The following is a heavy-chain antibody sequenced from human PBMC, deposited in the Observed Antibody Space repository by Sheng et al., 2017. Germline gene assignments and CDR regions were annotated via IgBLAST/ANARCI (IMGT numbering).Heavy chain of an antibody. CDR3: ARIYCSSTSCLYNWFDP. CDR2: IIPIFETA. Sequence: QVQLVQSGAEVKKPGSSVKVSCKASGGTFSNYVISWVRQAPGQGLQWMGGIIPIFETANYAQKFQGRVTITADESTSTTYMELSSLRSEDTAVYYCARIYCSSTSCLYNWFDPWGQGTLVTVSS. V-gene: IGHV1-69*13. D-gene: IGHD2-2*01. CDR1: GGTFSNYV. J-gene: IGHJ5*02.